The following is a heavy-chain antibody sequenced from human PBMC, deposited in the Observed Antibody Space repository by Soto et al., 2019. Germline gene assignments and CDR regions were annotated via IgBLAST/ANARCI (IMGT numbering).Heavy chain of an antibody. V-gene: IGHV5-51*07. CDR2: IYPGDSDT. CDR3: ARVGRYCSGGSCFSPIDY. D-gene: IGHD2-15*01. CDR1: GESVNSSG. J-gene: IGHJ4*02. Sequence: SSCEGCGESVNSSGSGWVHQKPGKGLEWMGIIYPGDSDTRYSPSFQGQVTISADKSISTAYLQWSSLKASDTAMYYCARVGRYCSGGSCFSPIDYCCQGPLVT.